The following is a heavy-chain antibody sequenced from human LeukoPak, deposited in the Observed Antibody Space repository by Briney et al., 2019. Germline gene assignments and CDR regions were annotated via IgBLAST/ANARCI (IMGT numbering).Heavy chain of an antibody. D-gene: IGHD2-2*01. CDR3: ARLIVVVPAAMRFVYMDV. CDR2: IYYSGST. V-gene: IGHV4-59*01. J-gene: IGHJ6*03. CDR1: GGSISSYY. Sequence: SETLSLTCTVSGGSISSYYWSWIRQPPGKGLEWIGYIYYSGSTNYNPSLKSRVTISVDTSKNQFSLKLSSMTAADTAVYYCARLIVVVPAAMRFVYMDVWGKGTTVTVSS.